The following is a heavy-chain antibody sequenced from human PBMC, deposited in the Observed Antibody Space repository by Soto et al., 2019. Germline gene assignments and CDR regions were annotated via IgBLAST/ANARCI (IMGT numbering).Heavy chain of an antibody. D-gene: IGHD3-22*01. CDR3: ASEPNYFYDGGGFYLLVY. CDR2: ISASNGNT. J-gene: IGHJ4*01. Sequence: VNLSCKASGATFPTHCCSLVRQAPGQGIECVGWISASNGNTHYSQKFQGRVTMTTDTSTSTAYMELRSLTSGDTAVYYCASEPNYFYDGGGFYLLVYWGQ. V-gene: IGHV1-18*04. CDR1: GATFPTHC.